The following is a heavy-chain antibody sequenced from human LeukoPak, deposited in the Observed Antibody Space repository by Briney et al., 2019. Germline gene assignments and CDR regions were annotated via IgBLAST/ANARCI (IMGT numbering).Heavy chain of an antibody. J-gene: IGHJ6*02. CDR3: AREDLDV. CDR1: GGSISSYY. Sequence: SETLSLTCTVSGGSISSYYWSWIRQPPGKGLEWIGYINYSGSTNYNPSLQSRVTMSIGTSKTQFSLKLDSVTAADTAVYYCAREDLDVWGQGTTVTVSS. CDR2: INYSGST. V-gene: IGHV4-59*01.